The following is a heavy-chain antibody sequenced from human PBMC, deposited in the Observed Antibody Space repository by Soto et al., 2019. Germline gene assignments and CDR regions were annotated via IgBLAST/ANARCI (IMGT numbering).Heavy chain of an antibody. CDR1: GGIFSTYA. Sequence: QVQLVQSGAEVKKPGSSVKVSCKASGGIFSTYAISWLRQAPGQGLEWMGGIIPLFGTQNYAQRFQGRVTITAAESTSTVYMELSRLRSEDTAVYYCARDRDDYGSGNYYNRIDFWGQGTLVTVSS. D-gene: IGHD3-10*01. CDR2: IIPLFGTQ. J-gene: IGHJ4*02. V-gene: IGHV1-69*01. CDR3: ARDRDDYGSGNYYNRIDF.